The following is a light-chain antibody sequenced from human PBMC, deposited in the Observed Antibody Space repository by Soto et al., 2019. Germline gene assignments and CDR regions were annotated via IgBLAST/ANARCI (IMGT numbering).Light chain of an antibody. J-gene: IGKJ3*01. V-gene: IGKV4-1*01. CDR3: QQYYSVPFT. Sequence: DIVMTQFPDSLAVSLGERATINCKSSQSVFDSSNNENYISWYQQKPGQPPNLLISWSSARASGVPDRFNGGGSGTDFTLTINGLQAEDVAIYYCQQYYSVPFTFGPGTKV. CDR2: WSS. CDR1: QSVFDSSNNENY.